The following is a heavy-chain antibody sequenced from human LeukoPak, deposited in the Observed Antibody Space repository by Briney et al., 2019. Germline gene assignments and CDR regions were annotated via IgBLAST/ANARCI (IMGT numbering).Heavy chain of an antibody. CDR2: IYHSGST. CDR3: ARGGIFDY. Sequence: GSLRLSCAASGFTFSSYAMSWVRQPPGKGLEWIGEIYHSGSTNYNPSLKGRVTISVDTSKNQFSLKLSSVTAADTAVYYCARGGIFDYWGQGTLVTVSS. CDR1: GFTFSSYA. V-gene: IGHV4-34*01. J-gene: IGHJ4*02.